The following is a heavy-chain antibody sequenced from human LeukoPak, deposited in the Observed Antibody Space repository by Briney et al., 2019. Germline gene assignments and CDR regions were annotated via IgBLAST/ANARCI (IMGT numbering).Heavy chain of an antibody. CDR3: ARVNILILGNRLLWSFDY. J-gene: IGHJ4*02. CDR1: GDSLGIYK. V-gene: IGHV4-59*12. Sequence: SETLSLTCSVSGDSLGIYKWSWIRQPPGKGLEWIAHISSSGSAIYNPSLMSRVSMAVDTSKNQFSLRLISVTAADTALYFCARVNILILGNRLLWSFDYWGQGTLVTVAS. D-gene: IGHD2-15*01. CDR2: ISSSGSA.